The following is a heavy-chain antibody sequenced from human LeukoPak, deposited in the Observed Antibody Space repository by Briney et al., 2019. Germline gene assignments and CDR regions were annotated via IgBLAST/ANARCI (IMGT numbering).Heavy chain of an antibody. CDR2: MNPNRGKT. CDR3: ARARSTYYDFWSGYYNNYYGMDV. Sequence: ASVKVSCKASGYTFNSYDINWVRQATGQGLEWMGWMNPNRGKTGYAQKFQGRVTMTRNTSIGTAYMELSSLRSEDTAVYYCARARSTYYDFWSGYYNNYYGMDVWGQGTTVTVSS. D-gene: IGHD3-3*01. CDR1: GYTFNSYD. J-gene: IGHJ6*02. V-gene: IGHV1-8*01.